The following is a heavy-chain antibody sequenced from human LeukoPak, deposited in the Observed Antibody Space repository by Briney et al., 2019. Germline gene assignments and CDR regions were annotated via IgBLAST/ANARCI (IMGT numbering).Heavy chain of an antibody. CDR3: ARNCHYYGSGSPGEYYFDY. CDR2: IYSGGST. CDR1: GFTVSSNY. D-gene: IGHD3-10*01. V-gene: IGHV3-66*01. J-gene: IGHJ4*02. Sequence: GGSLRLSCAPSGFTVSSNYMSWVRQAPGKGLEWVSVIYSGGSTYYADSVKGRFTISRDNSKNTLYLQMNSLRAEDTAVYYCARNCHYYGSGSPGEYYFDYWGQGTLVTVSS.